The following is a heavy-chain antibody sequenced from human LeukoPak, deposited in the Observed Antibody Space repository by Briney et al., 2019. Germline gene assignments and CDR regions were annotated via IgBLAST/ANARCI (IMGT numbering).Heavy chain of an antibody. Sequence: GGSLRLSCAVSGFSFTNNYMSWVRQAPGKGLEWVSVFYVGGATYYADSVKGRFTISRDNSENTLYLQMKSLRAEDTAVYCCARGDGYNFFDYWGQGTLVTVSS. CDR3: ARGDGYNFFDY. V-gene: IGHV3-53*01. CDR1: GFSFTNNY. D-gene: IGHD5-24*01. J-gene: IGHJ4*02. CDR2: FYVGGAT.